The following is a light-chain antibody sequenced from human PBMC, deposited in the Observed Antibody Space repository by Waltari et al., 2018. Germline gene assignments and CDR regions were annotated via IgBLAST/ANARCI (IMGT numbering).Light chain of an antibody. Sequence: EVVLTQSPGTLSLSPGETATLSCRASQSIGRYLVWYQQKSGQAPRHLIYGASTRATGSPDRFSGSGSGTDFSLTISRLEAEDFAVYYCQNHERLPATFGQGTKVEIK. CDR1: QSIGRY. J-gene: IGKJ1*01. V-gene: IGKV3-20*01. CDR2: GAS. CDR3: QNHERLPAT.